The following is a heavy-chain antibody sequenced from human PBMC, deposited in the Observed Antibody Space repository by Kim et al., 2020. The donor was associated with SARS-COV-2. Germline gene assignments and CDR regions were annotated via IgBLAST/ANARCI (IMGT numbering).Heavy chain of an antibody. D-gene: IGHD6-19*01. J-gene: IGHJ4*02. CDR3: ARPYPRYSSGWGAFDY. CDR2: ISSSSSYI. CDR1: GFTFSSYS. Sequence: GGSLRLSCAASGFTFSSYSMNWVRQAPGKGLEWVSSISSSSSYIYYADSVKGRFTISRDNAKNSLYLQMNSLRAEDTAVYYCARPYPRYSSGWGAFDYWGQGTLGTVSS. V-gene: IGHV3-21*01.